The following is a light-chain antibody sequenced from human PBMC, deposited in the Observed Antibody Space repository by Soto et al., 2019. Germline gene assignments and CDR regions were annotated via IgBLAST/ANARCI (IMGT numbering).Light chain of an antibody. CDR3: HQYNSYSPFT. CDR2: GAS. Sequence: DIPMTQSPSTLSASVGDRVTITCRASQRISTWLAWYQQHPGEAPKLLIYGASYLESGVPSRFSGSGSGTEFTLTIDSLQPGDFAVYYCHQYNSYSPFTFGPGTRVDIK. J-gene: IGKJ3*01. V-gene: IGKV1-5*01. CDR1: QRISTW.